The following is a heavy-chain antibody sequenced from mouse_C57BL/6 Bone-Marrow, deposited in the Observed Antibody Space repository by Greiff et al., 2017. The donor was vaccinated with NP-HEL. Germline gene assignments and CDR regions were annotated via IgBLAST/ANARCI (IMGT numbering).Heavy chain of an antibody. V-gene: IGHV1-9*01. J-gene: IGHJ1*03. CDR2: ILPGSGCT. CDR1: GYTFTGYW. CDR3: ALWLHWYFDV. D-gene: IGHD2-2*01. Sequence: VQLQQSGAELMKPGASVKLSCKATGYTFTGYWIEWVKQRPGHGLEWIGEILPGSGCTNYNEKFKGKATFTADTSSNTAYMQLSSLTTEDSAIYYCALWLHWYFDVWGTGTTVTVSS.